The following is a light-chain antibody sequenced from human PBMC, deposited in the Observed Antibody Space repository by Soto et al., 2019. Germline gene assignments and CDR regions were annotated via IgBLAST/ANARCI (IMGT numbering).Light chain of an antibody. CDR3: QQLNKYPST. J-gene: IGKJ4*01. Sequence: EIVLTQSPATLSLSPGERATLSCRASQSVSSYLVWYQQKPGQAPRLLIYDASNRATGIPARFSGSGSGTDFTLTINSLEPEDFATYYCQQLNKYPSTFGGGTKVEIK. V-gene: IGKV3-11*01. CDR2: DAS. CDR1: QSVSSY.